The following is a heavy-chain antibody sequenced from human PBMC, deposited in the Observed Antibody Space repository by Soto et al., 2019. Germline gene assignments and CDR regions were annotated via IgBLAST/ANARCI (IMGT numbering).Heavy chain of an antibody. Sequence: QVQLVQSGAEVKKPGASVKVSCKASGYTFTSYGISWVRQAPGQGLEWMGWISAYNDNTNYAQKLQGRVTMTTDTSXXTAYMELRSLRFDDTAVYYCARLAYCGGDCYSLNYWGQGTLVTVSS. CDR1: GYTFTSYG. V-gene: IGHV1-18*01. J-gene: IGHJ4*02. CDR2: ISAYNDNT. D-gene: IGHD2-21*02. CDR3: ARLAYCGGDCYSLNY.